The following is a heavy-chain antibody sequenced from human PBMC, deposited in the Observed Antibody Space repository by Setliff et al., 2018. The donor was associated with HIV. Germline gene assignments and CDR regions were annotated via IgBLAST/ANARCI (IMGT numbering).Heavy chain of an antibody. Sequence: GESLKISCKGSGYSFTNYWVGWVRQMPGRGLEWMGIIYPIDSDTKYSPSFWGRVTISVDKSTNTAYLHWNSLRPADTATYYCGRSGKSGELYAYWGQGTQVTVSS. CDR1: GYSFTNYW. CDR2: IYPIDSDT. D-gene: IGHD3-10*01. CDR3: GRSGKSGELYAY. V-gene: IGHV5-51*01. J-gene: IGHJ4*02.